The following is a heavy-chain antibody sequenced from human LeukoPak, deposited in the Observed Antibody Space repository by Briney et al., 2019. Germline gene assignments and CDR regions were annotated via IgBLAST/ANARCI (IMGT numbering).Heavy chain of an antibody. Sequence: ASETLSLTCVVSGGSISPYYWSWIRQSPGKGLEWIGYIDPSGSASYNPSLKSRVTIFVDTSKNLFSLILTPVSASDTAIYYCARDHWLFSSKTWYYYGMDVWGQGTTATVSS. CDR3: ARDHWLFSSKTWYYYGMDV. D-gene: IGHD3-9*01. J-gene: IGHJ6*02. CDR2: IDPSGSA. V-gene: IGHV4-59*01. CDR1: GGSISPYY.